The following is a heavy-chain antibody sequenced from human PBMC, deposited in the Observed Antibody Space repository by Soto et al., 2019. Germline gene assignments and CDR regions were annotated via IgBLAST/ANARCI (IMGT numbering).Heavy chain of an antibody. Sequence: QVQLVQSGAEVKRPGSSVKVSCKASGDTFAFHSINWVRQAPGLGLEWMGRINPILSTSNYAQRFQGRVTMTADKSTSTAYTVLSSLRSEDTAIYYCATSYGSGYRAFDYWGQGALVTVSS. CDR2: INPILSTS. V-gene: IGHV1-69*08. CDR1: GDTFAFHS. CDR3: ATSYGSGYRAFDY. D-gene: IGHD3-10*01. J-gene: IGHJ4*02.